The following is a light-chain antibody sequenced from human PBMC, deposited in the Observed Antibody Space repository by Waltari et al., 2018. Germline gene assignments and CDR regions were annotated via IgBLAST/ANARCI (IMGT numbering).Light chain of an antibody. J-gene: IGLJ3*02. CDR2: RNN. V-gene: IGLV10-54*04. CDR3: SAWDSNLSAWV. CDR1: NNNVGNQG. Sequence: QAGLTQPPSVSKGLGQTATLPCTGNNNNVGNQGADWLQQHQGHPPKLLSYRNNNRPSGISEKFSASRSGNTASLTITGLQPEDEADYYCSAWDSNLSAWVFGGGTKLTVL.